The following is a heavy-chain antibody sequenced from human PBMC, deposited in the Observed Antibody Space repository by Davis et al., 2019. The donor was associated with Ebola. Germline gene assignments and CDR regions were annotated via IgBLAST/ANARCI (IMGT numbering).Heavy chain of an antibody. CDR2: VYYSGNS. D-gene: IGHD1-26*01. Sequence: GSLRLSCTVSGGSTTSSRYYWGWIRQPPGKGLEFIGIVYYSGNSYYNPSLKSRVTISVDTSKNQFSLKLSSVTAADTAVYYCARSLGSYYAPSMAYWGQGTLVTVSS. CDR1: GGSTTSSRYY. J-gene: IGHJ4*02. CDR3: ARSLGSYYAPSMAY. V-gene: IGHV4-39*01.